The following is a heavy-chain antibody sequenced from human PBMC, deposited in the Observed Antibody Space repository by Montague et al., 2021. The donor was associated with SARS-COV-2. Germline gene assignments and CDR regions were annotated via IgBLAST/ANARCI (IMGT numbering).Heavy chain of an antibody. CDR2: IYYSGST. CDR3: ARDQGYNWNYYYYYGMDV. D-gene: IGHD1-20*01. Sequence: SETLSLTCTVSGGSISSGSYYWSWIRQPAGKGLEWIGSIYYSGSTYYNPSLKSRVTISVDTSKNQFSLKLSSMTAADTAVYYCARDQGYNWNYYYYYGMDVWGQGTTVTVSS. J-gene: IGHJ6*02. V-gene: IGHV4-39*07. CDR1: GGSISSGSYY.